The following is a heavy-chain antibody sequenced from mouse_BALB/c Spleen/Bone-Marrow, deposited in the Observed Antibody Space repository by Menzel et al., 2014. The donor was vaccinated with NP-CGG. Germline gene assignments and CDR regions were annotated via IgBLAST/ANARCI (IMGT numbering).Heavy chain of an antibody. CDR3: ARALCYYGSSYYTMDY. Sequence: QVQLQQSGPGLVSPSQSLSIACTVSGFSLTSYGLHWVRQPPGKGLEWLGAIWAGGSTDYNSALMSRLSISKDNSKSQVFLKMNSLQTDDTAMYYCARALCYYGSSYYTMDYWGQGTSVIVSS. V-gene: IGHV2-9*02. CDR1: GFSLTSYG. CDR2: IWAGGST. J-gene: IGHJ4*01. D-gene: IGHD1-1*01.